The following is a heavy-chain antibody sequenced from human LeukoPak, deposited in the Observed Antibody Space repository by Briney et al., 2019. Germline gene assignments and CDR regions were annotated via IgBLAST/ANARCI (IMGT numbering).Heavy chain of an antibody. CDR3: AKGRRDGYKYPLFEY. J-gene: IGHJ4*01. CDR2: IIGNGFST. Sequence: GGSLRLSCAASGFNFNFAAMNWVRQAPGKGLEWVATIIGNGFSTYYADSVNGRFIISRDNTQNTLFLQMNSLRAEDTATYYCAKGRRDGYKYPLFEYWGHGALVTISS. V-gene: IGHV3-23*01. CDR1: GFNFNFAA. D-gene: IGHD5-24*01.